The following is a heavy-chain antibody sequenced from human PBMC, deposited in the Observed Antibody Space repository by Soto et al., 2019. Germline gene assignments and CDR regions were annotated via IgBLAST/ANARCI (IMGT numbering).Heavy chain of an antibody. Sequence: QVQLVQSGAEVKKPGASVRVSCRDSGSTFTNYGVTWVRQAPRQGLEWMGWISPYNANTKYAQKLQGRVTMSTDTSTSTASMEVRSLTFDDTAVYYCATFVGASTQGLDYWGRGTLVTVSS. D-gene: IGHD1-26*01. CDR2: ISPYNANT. CDR3: ATFVGASTQGLDY. V-gene: IGHV1-18*04. CDR1: GSTFTNYG. J-gene: IGHJ4*02.